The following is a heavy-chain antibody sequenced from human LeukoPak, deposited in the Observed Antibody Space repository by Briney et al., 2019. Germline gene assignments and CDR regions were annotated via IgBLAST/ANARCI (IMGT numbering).Heavy chain of an antibody. D-gene: IGHD2-21*02. CDR3: ARRLQYSDY. CDR2: IRYSGTT. V-gene: IGHV4-39*01. Sequence: SETLSLTCTVSGGSISSTYDHWDWIRQPPGKGLEWLGSIRYSGTTYYNPSLKGRVTIFVDTSNNQFSLRLRSVTAADTAVYYCARRLQYSDYWGQGSLVTVSS. J-gene: IGHJ4*02. CDR1: GGSISSTYDH.